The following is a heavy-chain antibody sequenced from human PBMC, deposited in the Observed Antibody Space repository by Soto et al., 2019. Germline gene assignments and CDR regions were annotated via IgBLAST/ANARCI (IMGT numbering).Heavy chain of an antibody. J-gene: IGHJ1*01. D-gene: IGHD2-15*01. CDR2: ISGSGGST. CDR1: GFTFSSYA. CDR3: AKSNTYCSGGSCSEYFQH. V-gene: IGHV3-23*01. Sequence: GGSLRLSCAASGFTFSSYAVSWVRQAPGKGLEWVSAISGSGGSTYYADSVKGRFTISRDNSKNTLYLQMNSLRAEDTAVYCCAKSNTYCSGGSCSEYFQHWGQGTLVTVSS.